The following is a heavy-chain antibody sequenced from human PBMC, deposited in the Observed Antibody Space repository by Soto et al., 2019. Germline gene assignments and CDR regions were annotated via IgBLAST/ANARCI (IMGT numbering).Heavy chain of an antibody. CDR2: ISSNGGST. V-gene: IGHV3-64*01. CDR3: ARATDSSSSWYYYYYMDV. D-gene: IGHD6-6*01. J-gene: IGHJ6*03. CDR1: GFTFSSYA. Sequence: EVQLVESGGGLVQPGGSLRLSCAASGFTFSSYAMHWVRQAPGKGLEYVSAISSNGGSTYYANSVTGRFTISRDNSKNTLYLQMGSLRAEDMAVYYCARATDSSSSWYYYYYMDVWGKGTTVTVSS.